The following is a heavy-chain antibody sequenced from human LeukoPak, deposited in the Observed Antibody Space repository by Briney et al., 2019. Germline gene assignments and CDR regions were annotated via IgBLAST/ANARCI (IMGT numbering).Heavy chain of an antibody. V-gene: IGHV3-30-3*01. CDR3: ARDLDSLYYFDY. D-gene: IGHD3/OR15-3a*01. CDR1: GFTFSSYA. J-gene: IGHJ4*02. CDR2: ISYDGSNK. Sequence: PGRSLRLSCAASGFTFSSYAMHWVRQAPGKGLEWVAVISYDGSNKYYADSVKGRFTTSRDNSKNTLYLQMNSLRAEDTAVYYCARDLDSLYYFDYWGQGTLVTVSS.